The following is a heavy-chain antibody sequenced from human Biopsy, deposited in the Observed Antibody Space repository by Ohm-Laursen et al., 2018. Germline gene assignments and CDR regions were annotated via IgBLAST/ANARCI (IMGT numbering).Heavy chain of an antibody. CDR3: ARDQSGLRGINWYFDL. J-gene: IGHJ2*01. CDR1: GFTFSNYG. D-gene: IGHD5/OR15-5a*01. V-gene: IGHV3-33*01. CDR2: IWYDGSNK. Sequence: SPRLSCSASGFTFSNYGMHWVRQAPGKGLEWVALIWYDGSNKNSEDSVKGRFTVSRDNSKNTLFLQMNNLRAEDTAVYYCARDQSGLRGINWYFDLWGRGTLVTVSS.